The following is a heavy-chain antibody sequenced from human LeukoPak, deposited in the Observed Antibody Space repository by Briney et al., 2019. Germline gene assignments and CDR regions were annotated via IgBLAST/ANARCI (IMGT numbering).Heavy chain of an antibody. D-gene: IGHD5-12*01. V-gene: IGHV1-2*02. CDR1: GYTFTGYY. J-gene: IGHJ4*02. CDR2: INPNSGGT. Sequence: GASVKVSCKASGYTFTGYYMHWVRQAPGQGLEWMGWINPNSGGTNYAQKFQGRVTMTRDTSISTAYMELSRLRSDDTAVYYCARDWAYSGHLHFDYWGQGTLVTVSS. CDR3: ARDWAYSGHLHFDY.